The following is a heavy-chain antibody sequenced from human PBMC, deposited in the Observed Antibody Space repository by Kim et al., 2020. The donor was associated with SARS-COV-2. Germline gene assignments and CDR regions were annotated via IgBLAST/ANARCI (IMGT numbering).Heavy chain of an antibody. Sequence: SETLSLTCTVSGGSISSGGYYWSWIRQHPGKGLEWIGYIYYSGSTYYNPSLKSRVTISVNTSKNQFSLKLSSVTAADTAEYYCARAPITMIVVVTAFDYWGQGTLVTVSS. CDR2: IYYSGST. V-gene: IGHV4-31*03. CDR3: ARAPITMIVVVTAFDY. D-gene: IGHD3-22*01. CDR1: GGSISSGGYY. J-gene: IGHJ4*02.